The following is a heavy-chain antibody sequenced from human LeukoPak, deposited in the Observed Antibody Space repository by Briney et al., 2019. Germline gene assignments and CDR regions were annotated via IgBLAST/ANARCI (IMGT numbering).Heavy chain of an antibody. Sequence: PGGSLRLSCAASGFTFSSYSMNWVRQAPGKGLEWVSRINSDGSSTSYADSVKGRFTISRDNAKNTLYLQMNSLRAEDTAVYYCASRYEGAGDYWGQGTLVTVSS. D-gene: IGHD1-26*01. J-gene: IGHJ4*02. V-gene: IGHV3-74*01. CDR2: INSDGSST. CDR3: ASRYEGAGDY. CDR1: GFTFSSYS.